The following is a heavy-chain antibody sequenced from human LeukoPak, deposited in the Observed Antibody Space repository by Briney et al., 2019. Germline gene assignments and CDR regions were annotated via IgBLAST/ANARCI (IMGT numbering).Heavy chain of an antibody. Sequence: GGSLRLSCEASGFTFRSYAMSWVRQAPGKGLDWVSLISNSGVNTYYANSVKGRFTISRDNSKNTLYLQMNSLRDEDTAIYYCAKRNSSGWYYFDYWGQGTLVTVSS. CDR2: ISNSGVNT. CDR3: AKRNSSGWYYFDY. CDR1: GFTFRSYA. J-gene: IGHJ4*02. V-gene: IGHV3-23*01. D-gene: IGHD6-19*01.